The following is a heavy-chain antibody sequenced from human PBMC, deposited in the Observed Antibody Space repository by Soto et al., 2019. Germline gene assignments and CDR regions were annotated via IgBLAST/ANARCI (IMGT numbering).Heavy chain of an antibody. CDR2: INPNSGDT. J-gene: IGHJ4*02. V-gene: IGHV1-2*02. Sequence: GASVKVSCKASGYTFTSYYMHWVRQAPGQGLEWMGWINPNSGDTKYAQKFQGRVTMTRDTSTRTAYMEVSRLTSDDTAVYYCARSLSTIGGRPDSWGQGTLVTVSS. CDR1: GYTFTSYY. D-gene: IGHD6-6*01. CDR3: ARSLSTIGGRPDS.